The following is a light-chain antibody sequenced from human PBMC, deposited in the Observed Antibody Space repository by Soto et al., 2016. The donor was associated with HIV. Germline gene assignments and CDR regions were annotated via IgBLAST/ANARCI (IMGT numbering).Light chain of an antibody. CDR1: QSVNDW. V-gene: IGKV1-5*03. J-gene: IGKJ1*01. CDR2: KVS. Sequence: DIQMTQSPSSLSASVGDTVTITCRASQSVNDWLAWYQQKPGTPPSLLIYKVSTLESGVPSRFSGVGFGTDFTLTISTLQPEDSAIYYCQQYNTPPWTFGQGTKVEI. CDR3: QQYNTPPWT.